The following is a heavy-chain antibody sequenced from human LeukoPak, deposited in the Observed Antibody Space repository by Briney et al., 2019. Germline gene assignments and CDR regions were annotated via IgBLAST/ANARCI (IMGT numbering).Heavy chain of an antibody. CDR1: GFTFSNYA. CDR3: ARTGVGGGYRFDY. D-gene: IGHD1-26*01. V-gene: IGHV3-23*01. Sequence: GGSLRLSCEASGFTFSNYAMTWVRQAPGKGLEWVSGVSGSGGSTYYADSVRGRFTISRDNFQNMMYLQMNSLRAEDTAIYYCARTGVGGGYRFDYWGQGTLVTVSS. CDR2: VSGSGGST. J-gene: IGHJ4*02.